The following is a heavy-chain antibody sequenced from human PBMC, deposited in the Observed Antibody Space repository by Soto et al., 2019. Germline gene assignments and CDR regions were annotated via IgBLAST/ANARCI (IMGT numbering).Heavy chain of an antibody. V-gene: IGHV5-10-1*01. D-gene: IGHD2-21*02. CDR2: IDPSDSYT. Sequence: PGESLKISCKGSGYSFTSYWISWVRQMPGKGLEWMGRIDPSDSYTNYSPSFQGHVTISADKSISTAYLQWSSLKASDTAMYYCASPSMVVTDAFDIWGQGTMVTVSS. CDR3: ASPSMVVTDAFDI. J-gene: IGHJ3*02. CDR1: GYSFTSYW.